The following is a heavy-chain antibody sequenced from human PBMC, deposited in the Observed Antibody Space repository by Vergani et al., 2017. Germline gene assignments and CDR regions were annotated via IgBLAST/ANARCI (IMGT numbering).Heavy chain of an antibody. CDR2: IKSDGSIT. CDR1: GFSFSGYW. Sequence: EVQLVESGGGLIHPGGSLRLSCEGSGFSFSGYWMHWVRQSPEKGLVWVSRIKSDGSITNYADSVKGRFTISRDNAKNTLYLQMNSLRAEDTAVYYCARGYCTNSIYRGKVDSWGQGTLVTVSS. D-gene: IGHD2-8*01. V-gene: IGHV3-74*01. CDR3: ARGYCTNSIYRGKVDS. J-gene: IGHJ4*02.